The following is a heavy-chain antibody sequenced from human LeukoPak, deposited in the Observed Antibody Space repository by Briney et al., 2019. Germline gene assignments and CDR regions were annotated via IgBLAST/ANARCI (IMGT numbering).Heavy chain of an antibody. CDR2: TYYRSKWYN. V-gene: IGHV6-1*01. D-gene: IGHD6-13*01. J-gene: IGHJ4*02. CDR3: ARVAADQYYIDY. CDR1: GDSVSSNSAA. Sequence: SQTLSLTCAISGDSVSSNSAAWNWIRQSPSRGLEWLGRTYYRSKWYNDYAVSVKSRVTINPDTSKSQFSLQLNSVTPEDTAVYYCARVAADQYYIDYWGQGTLVTVSS.